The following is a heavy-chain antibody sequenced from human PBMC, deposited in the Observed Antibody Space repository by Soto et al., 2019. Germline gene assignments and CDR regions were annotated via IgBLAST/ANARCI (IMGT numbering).Heavy chain of an antibody. CDR1: GFTFSSYA. V-gene: IGHV3-23*01. CDR3: ARHGVVVVAATPRDYYYGMDV. CDR2: ISGSGGST. J-gene: IGHJ6*02. D-gene: IGHD2-15*01. Sequence: GGSLRLSCAASGFTFSSYAMSWVRQAPGKGLEWVSAISGSGGSTYYADSVKGRFTISRDNSKNTLYLQMNSLRAEDTAVYYCARHGVVVVAATPRDYYYGMDVWGQGTTVTVPS.